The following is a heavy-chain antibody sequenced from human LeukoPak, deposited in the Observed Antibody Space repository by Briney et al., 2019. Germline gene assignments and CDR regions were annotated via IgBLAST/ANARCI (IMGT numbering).Heavy chain of an antibody. V-gene: IGHV3-7*05. CDR1: GFTFSNYW. Sequence: GGSLRLSCAASGFTFSNYWMIWVRQAPGKGLEWVGNIWQDGSEKRYADSVRGRFTIYIDNAQTSLYLQTKRRRAEDTAVYYCARASNPWLQLTWGQGTLVTVSS. D-gene: IGHD5-24*01. CDR3: ARASNPWLQLT. J-gene: IGHJ5*02. CDR2: IWQDGSEK.